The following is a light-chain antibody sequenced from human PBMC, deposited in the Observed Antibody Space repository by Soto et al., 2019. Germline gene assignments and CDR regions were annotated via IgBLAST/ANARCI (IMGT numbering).Light chain of an antibody. CDR2: GAS. J-gene: IGKJ2*01. Sequence: EVVMTQSPATLSASPGERATLSCRASQSISGNLAWYQQRPGQAPRLLIYGASTRATGIPARSSGSGSGTEFALTISSLQSEDFAIYYCQQYNNWPPYTFGQGTKLEIK. CDR3: QQYNNWPPYT. V-gene: IGKV3-15*01. CDR1: QSISGN.